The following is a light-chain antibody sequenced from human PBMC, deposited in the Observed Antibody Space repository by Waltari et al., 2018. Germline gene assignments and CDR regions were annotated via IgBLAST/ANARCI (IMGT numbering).Light chain of an antibody. Sequence: DLQLPQSPSSLSASVRDRVTISCRASKNIRRYLSWYQQKQGIAPKLVIYAASTLQSGVPSRFSGSGSGTNFTLTITSLQAEDFATYFCQESYTTPYSFGQGTKVEIK. V-gene: IGKV1-39*01. J-gene: IGKJ2*03. CDR3: QESYTTPYS. CDR1: KNIRRY. CDR2: AAS.